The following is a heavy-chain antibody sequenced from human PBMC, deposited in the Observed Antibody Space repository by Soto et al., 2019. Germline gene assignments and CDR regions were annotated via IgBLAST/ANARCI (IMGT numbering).Heavy chain of an antibody. Sequence: ASVKVSCKASGYTFTSYGISWVRQAPGQGLEWMGWISAYNGNTNYAQKLQGRVTMTTDTSTSTAYMELRSLRSDDTAVYYCARDLTGLWFGESPAGNYFDYWGQGTLVTVSS. V-gene: IGHV1-18*01. CDR1: GYTFTSYG. D-gene: IGHD3-10*01. CDR2: ISAYNGNT. CDR3: ARDLTGLWFGESPAGNYFDY. J-gene: IGHJ4*02.